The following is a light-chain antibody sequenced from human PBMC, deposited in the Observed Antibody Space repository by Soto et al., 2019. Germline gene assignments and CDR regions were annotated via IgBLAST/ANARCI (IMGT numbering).Light chain of an antibody. CDR2: EVT. CDR1: SSDVGGYNY. Sequence: QYALTQPASVSGSPGQSITISCTGTSSDVGGYNYVSWYQQHPGKAPKLMIYEVTHRPSGVSNRFSGSKSGNTASLTISGLQAEDEADYYCSSYTSSSTLLFGGGTKLTVL. CDR3: SSYTSSSTLL. V-gene: IGLV2-14*01. J-gene: IGLJ2*01.